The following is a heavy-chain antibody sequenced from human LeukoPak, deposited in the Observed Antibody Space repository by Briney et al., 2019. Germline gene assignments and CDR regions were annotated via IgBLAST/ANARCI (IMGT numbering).Heavy chain of an antibody. V-gene: IGHV1-2*02. CDR3: ARDLVAGLDAFDI. CDR1: GYTFTGYY. CDR2: INPNSGGT. D-gene: IGHD6-19*01. Sequence: VSVKVSCKASGYTFTGYYMHWVRQAPGQGLEWMGWINPNSGGTNYAQKFQGRVTMTRDTSISTAYMELSRLRSDDTAVYYCARDLVAGLDAFDIWGQGTMVTVSS. J-gene: IGHJ3*02.